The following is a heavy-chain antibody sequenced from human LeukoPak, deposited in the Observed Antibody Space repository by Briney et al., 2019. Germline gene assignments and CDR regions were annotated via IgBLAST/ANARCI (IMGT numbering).Heavy chain of an antibody. Sequence: GTLRLSCAASGFTFSRYGMSWVRQPPGKGLEWIGSIYYSGNTYYNASLKSQVSISIDTSKNQFSLRLTSVTAADTAVYYCARQTGSGLFILPGGQGTLVTVSS. CDR3: ARQTGSGLFILP. J-gene: IGHJ4*02. V-gene: IGHV4-39*01. CDR2: IYYSGNT. CDR1: GFTFSRYG. D-gene: IGHD3/OR15-3a*01.